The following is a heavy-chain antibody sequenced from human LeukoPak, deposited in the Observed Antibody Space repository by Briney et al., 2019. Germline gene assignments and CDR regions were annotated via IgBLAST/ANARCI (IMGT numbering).Heavy chain of an antibody. J-gene: IGHJ1*01. Sequence: ASVKVSCKASGYIFNGYYMHWVRQAPGQGLEWMGWINPNSGGTNYAQKFQGRVTMTRDTSIGTAYLELSSLTSDDTAVYYCARTLTVTASEYFQHWGQGTLVTVSS. CDR3: ARTLTVTASEYFQH. V-gene: IGHV1-2*02. CDR2: INPNSGGT. D-gene: IGHD2-21*02. CDR1: GYIFNGYY.